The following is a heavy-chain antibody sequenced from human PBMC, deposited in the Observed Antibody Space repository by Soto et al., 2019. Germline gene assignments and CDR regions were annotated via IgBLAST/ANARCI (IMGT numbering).Heavy chain of an antibody. J-gene: IGHJ4*02. CDR3: ASPPDDSSGYYYY. D-gene: IGHD3-22*01. CDR1: GGTFSSYA. Sequence: SVKVSCKASGGTFSSYAISWVRQAPGQGLEWMGGIIPIFGTANYAQKFQGRVTITADESTSTAYMELSSLRSEDTAVYYCASPPDDSSGYYYYWGQGTLVTVSS. CDR2: IIPIFGTA. V-gene: IGHV1-69*13.